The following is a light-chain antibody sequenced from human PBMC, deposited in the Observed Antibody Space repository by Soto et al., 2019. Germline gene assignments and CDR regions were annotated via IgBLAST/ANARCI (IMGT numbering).Light chain of an antibody. CDR2: DVS. V-gene: IGLV2-14*01. J-gene: IGLJ1*01. CDR3: SSYTSRTTHV. CDR1: SSDVGGYNY. Sequence: QSALTQPASVSGSPGQSITISCAGTSSDVGGYNYVSWYQQHPGKAPKLMIYDVSNRPSGVSNRFSGSKSGNTASLTISGLQAEDEADYYCSSYTSRTTHVSGTGTKVT.